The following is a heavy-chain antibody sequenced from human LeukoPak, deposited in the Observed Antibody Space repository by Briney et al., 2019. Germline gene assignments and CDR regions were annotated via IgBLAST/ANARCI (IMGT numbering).Heavy chain of an antibody. J-gene: IGHJ4*01. CDR1: GGSFSGYC. Sequence: PSETLSLTCSVYGGSFSGYCWSRIRQPPGKGLEWIGEINHSGSTNYNPSLKTRVTISLDRSKDQFSLKLTSVTAADTAVYYCTRGKPETVFDSWGRGTLVTVPS. CDR2: INHSGST. V-gene: IGHV4-34*01. CDR3: TRGKPETVFDS.